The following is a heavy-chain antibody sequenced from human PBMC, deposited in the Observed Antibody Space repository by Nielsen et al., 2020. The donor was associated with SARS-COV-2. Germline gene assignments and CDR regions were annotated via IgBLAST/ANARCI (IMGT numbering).Heavy chain of an antibody. D-gene: IGHD3-22*01. CDR1: GFIFSDYY. CDR2: ISFDGTTK. J-gene: IGHJ4*02. V-gene: IGHV3-30-3*01. Sequence: GESLKISCAASGFIFSDYYMSWVRQAPGKGLEWVAIISFDGTTKYNEDSVKGRFTISRDNSKNTLYLQMKSLRAEDTAVYYCAREWEDYDSSGFDYWGQGTLVTVSS. CDR3: AREWEDYDSSGFDY.